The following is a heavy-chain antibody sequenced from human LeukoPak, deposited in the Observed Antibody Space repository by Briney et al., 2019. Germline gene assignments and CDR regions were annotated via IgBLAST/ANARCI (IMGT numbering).Heavy chain of an antibody. Sequence: PGGSLRLSCAASGFTFSSYGMHWVRQAPGKGLEWVAVISYDGSNKYYADSVKGRFTISRDNSKNTLYLQMNSLRAEDTAVYYCAKGTRGYVVYWGQGTLVTVSS. CDR2: ISYDGSNK. V-gene: IGHV3-30*18. CDR1: GFTFSSYG. J-gene: IGHJ4*02. D-gene: IGHD5-12*01. CDR3: AKGTRGYVVY.